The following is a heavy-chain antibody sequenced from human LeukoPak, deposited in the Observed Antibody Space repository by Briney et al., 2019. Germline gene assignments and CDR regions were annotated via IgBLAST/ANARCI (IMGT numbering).Heavy chain of an antibody. Sequence: PGGSLRLSCAASGFTFSSYSMNWVRQAPGKGLEWVSYISSSSSTIYYADSVKGRFTISRDNAKNSLYLQMNSLRAEDTAVYYCARQLLWFGESTFDYWGQGTLVTVSS. CDR3: ARQLLWFGESTFDY. J-gene: IGHJ4*02. D-gene: IGHD3-10*01. CDR2: ISSSSSTI. CDR1: GFTFSSYS. V-gene: IGHV3-48*04.